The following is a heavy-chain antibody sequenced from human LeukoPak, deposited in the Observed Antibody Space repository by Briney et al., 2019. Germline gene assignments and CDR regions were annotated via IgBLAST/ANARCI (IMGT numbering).Heavy chain of an antibody. CDR3: AKRRESGIGSLYYFDY. Sequence: PGGSLRLSCAASGFTFSSYAMSWVRQAPGKGLEWVSAISGSGDSTYYTDSVKGRFTISRDNSKNTLYLQMNSLTAEDTALYFCAKRRESGIGSLYYFDYWGQGTLVTVSS. CDR1: GFTFSSYA. D-gene: IGHD3-16*01. CDR2: ISGSGDST. V-gene: IGHV3-23*01. J-gene: IGHJ4*02.